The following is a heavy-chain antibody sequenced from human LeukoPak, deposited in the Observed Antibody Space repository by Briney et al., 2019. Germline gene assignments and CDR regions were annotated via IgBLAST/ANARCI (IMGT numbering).Heavy chain of an antibody. CDR1: GFTLSSYA. Sequence: GGSLRLSCGASGFTLSSYAMSWVRQAPGKGLEWVSGISGGGGRTYYADSVKGRFTISRDKSKNTLYLQMNSLRAEDTAVYYGAAQWLPLGAFDMWGQGTMVTVSS. V-gene: IGHV3-23*01. CDR2: ISGGGGRT. D-gene: IGHD6-19*01. J-gene: IGHJ3*02. CDR3: AAQWLPLGAFDM.